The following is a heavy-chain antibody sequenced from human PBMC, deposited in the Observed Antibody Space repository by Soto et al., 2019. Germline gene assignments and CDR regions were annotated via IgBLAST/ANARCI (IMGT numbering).Heavy chain of an antibody. V-gene: IGHV1-69*13. CDR3: ARWVVVVVVAATRPSEYWLDP. D-gene: IGHD2-15*01. J-gene: IGHJ5*02. CDR1: GGTFSSYA. Sequence: SVKVSCKASGGTFSSYAISWVRQAPGQGLEWMGGIIPIFGTANYAQKFQGRVTITADESTSTAYMELSSLRSEDTAVYYCARWVVVVVVAATRPSEYWLDPWGQGTLVTVSS. CDR2: IIPIFGTA.